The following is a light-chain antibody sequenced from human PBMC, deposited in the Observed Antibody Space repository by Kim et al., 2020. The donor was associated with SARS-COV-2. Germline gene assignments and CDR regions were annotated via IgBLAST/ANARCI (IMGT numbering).Light chain of an antibody. Sequence: SSELTQDPAVSVALGQTVRITCQGDSLRSYYARWYQQKPGQAPVLVIYGKNNRPSGIPDRFSGSSSGNTASLTITGAQAEDEADYYCNSRDNSGNHGVFGGGTQLTVL. V-gene: IGLV3-19*01. CDR2: GKN. CDR3: NSRDNSGNHGV. J-gene: IGLJ3*02. CDR1: SLRSYY.